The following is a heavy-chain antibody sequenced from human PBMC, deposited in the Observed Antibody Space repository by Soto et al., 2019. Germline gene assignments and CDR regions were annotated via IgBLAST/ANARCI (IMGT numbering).Heavy chain of an antibody. V-gene: IGHV3-23*01. CDR3: AADHGDLYYFDY. Sequence: GGSLRLSCAASGFTFSSYAMSWVRQAPGKGLEWVSAISGSGGSTYYADSVKGRFTISRDNSKNTLYLQMNSLRAEDTAVYYCAADHGDLYYFDYWGQGTLVTVSS. CDR2: ISGSGGST. J-gene: IGHJ4*02. CDR1: GFTFSSYA. D-gene: IGHD4-17*01.